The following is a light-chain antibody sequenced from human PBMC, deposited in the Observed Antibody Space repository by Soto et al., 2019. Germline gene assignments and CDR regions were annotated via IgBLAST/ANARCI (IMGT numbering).Light chain of an antibody. Sequence: QSVLTQPPSVSAAPGQKVTISCSGSSSNIGNNYVSWYQQLPGTAPKLLIYDNNKRPSGIPDRFSGSKSGTSATLGITGLQNGDEADYYCGTWDSSMSAYVLGTGNKVTVL. CDR2: DNN. CDR3: GTWDSSMSAYV. CDR1: SSNIGNNY. J-gene: IGLJ1*01. V-gene: IGLV1-51*01.